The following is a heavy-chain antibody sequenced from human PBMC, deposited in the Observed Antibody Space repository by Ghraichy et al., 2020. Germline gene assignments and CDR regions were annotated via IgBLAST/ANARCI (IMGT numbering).Heavy chain of an antibody. CDR1: GFSLSNYW. Sequence: GGSLRLSCAASGFSLSNYWMNWVRQAPGKGLEWVANVNHDGSETYSVDSVKGRFTVSRDNAENSLYLQMNSLKVADTAVYYCVRGTASPGLDYWGQEPWSPSPQ. J-gene: IGHJ4*01. CDR3: VRGTASPGLDY. D-gene: IGHD2-21*02. CDR2: VNHDGSET. V-gene: IGHV3-7*01.